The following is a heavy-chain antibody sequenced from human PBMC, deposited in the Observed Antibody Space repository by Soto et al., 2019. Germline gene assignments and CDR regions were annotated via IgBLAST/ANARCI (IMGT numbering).Heavy chain of an antibody. CDR1: GFTFSSYA. J-gene: IGHJ4*02. D-gene: IGHD2-2*01. V-gene: IGHV3-30-3*01. Sequence: GGSLRLSCAASGFTFSSYAMNWVRQAPGKGLEWVALISHDGINKYYADSVRGRFTISRDSSTNTLYLQMNSLRAADTAVYYCGRCTSTSCHLGSDYWGQGTLVTVS. CDR2: ISHDGINK. CDR3: GRCTSTSCHLGSDY.